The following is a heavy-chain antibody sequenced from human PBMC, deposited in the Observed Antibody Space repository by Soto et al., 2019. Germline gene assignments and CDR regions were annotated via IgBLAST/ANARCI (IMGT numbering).Heavy chain of an antibody. CDR3: ARRWGYSFDS. V-gene: IGHV4-39*01. CDR2: IYYSGST. Sequence: QLQLQESGPGLVKPSETLSLTCTVSGGSISSYYWGWIRRPPGKGLEWIGSIYYSGSTYYNPSLKSRFTTSVDTSKNQFSLKLSSVTAADTAVYYCARRWGYSFDSWGQGTLVTVSS. CDR1: GGSISSYY. D-gene: IGHD7-27*01. J-gene: IGHJ4*02.